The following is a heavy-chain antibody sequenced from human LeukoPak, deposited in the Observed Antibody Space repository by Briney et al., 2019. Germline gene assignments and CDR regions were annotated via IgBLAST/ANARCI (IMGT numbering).Heavy chain of an antibody. CDR1: GGSFSGYY. Sequence: PSETLSLTCAVYGGSFSGYYWSWIRQPPGKGLEWIGEINHSGSTNYNPSLKSRVTISVDTSKNQFSLKLSSVTAADTAVYYCARGVFGYSSSWYTGFDYWGQGTLVTVSS. V-gene: IGHV4-34*01. CDR3: ARGVFGYSSSWYTGFDY. CDR2: INHSGST. J-gene: IGHJ4*02. D-gene: IGHD6-13*01.